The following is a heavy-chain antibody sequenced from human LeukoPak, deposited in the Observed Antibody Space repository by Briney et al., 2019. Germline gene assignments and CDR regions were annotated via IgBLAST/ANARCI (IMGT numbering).Heavy chain of an antibody. J-gene: IGHJ4*02. CDR3: AKFSSGTIHFDY. Sequence: GGSLRLSCAASGFTFVNYAMSWVRQAPGKGLEWVSTISGSADSTYYADSVQGRFTISRDNSKNTLYLQMNSLRAEDTAVYYCAKFSSGTIHFDYWGQGTLVTVSS. V-gene: IGHV3-23*01. D-gene: IGHD1-7*01. CDR1: GFTFVNYA. CDR2: ISGSADST.